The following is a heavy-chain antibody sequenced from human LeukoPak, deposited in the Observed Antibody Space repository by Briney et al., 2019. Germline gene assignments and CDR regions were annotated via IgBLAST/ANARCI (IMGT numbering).Heavy chain of an antibody. D-gene: IGHD7-27*01. Sequence: SGGSLRLSCAASGFTFSSYSMNWVRQAPGKGLEWVSSISSSSSYIYYADSVKGRFTISRDNAKNSLYLQMNGLRAEDTAVYYCARDTILGIRNYYYGMDVWGQGTTVTVSS. V-gene: IGHV3-21*01. J-gene: IGHJ6*02. CDR2: ISSSSSYI. CDR3: ARDTILGIRNYYYGMDV. CDR1: GFTFSSYS.